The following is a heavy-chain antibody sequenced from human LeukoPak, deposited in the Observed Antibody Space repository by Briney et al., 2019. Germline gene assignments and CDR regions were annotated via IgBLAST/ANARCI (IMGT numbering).Heavy chain of an antibody. Sequence: SETLSLTCTVSGGSISSSSDYWGWIRQPPGKGLEWIGSFYYSGSTYYDPSLQSRVTISVDTSKNQLSLKLSSVTAADTAVYYCARGSSSWYNWFDPWGQGTLVTVSS. J-gene: IGHJ5*02. CDR1: GGSISSSSDY. CDR2: FYYSGST. V-gene: IGHV4-39*01. CDR3: ARGSSSWYNWFDP. D-gene: IGHD6-13*01.